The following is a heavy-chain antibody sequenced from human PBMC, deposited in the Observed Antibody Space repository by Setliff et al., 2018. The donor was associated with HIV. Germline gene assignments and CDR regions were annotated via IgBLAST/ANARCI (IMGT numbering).Heavy chain of an antibody. CDR3: ARGAWYTSGWYSSRYTDV. CDR2: MNPNSGNT. J-gene: IGHJ6*03. Sequence: GASVKVSCKASGYTFTSYDINWVRQATGQGLEWMGWMNPNSGNTGYAQKFQGRVTMTRNTSISTAYMELSSLRSEDTAVYYCARGAWYTSGWYSSRYTDVWGKGTTVTVSS. CDR1: GYTFTSYD. D-gene: IGHD6-19*01. V-gene: IGHV1-8*02.